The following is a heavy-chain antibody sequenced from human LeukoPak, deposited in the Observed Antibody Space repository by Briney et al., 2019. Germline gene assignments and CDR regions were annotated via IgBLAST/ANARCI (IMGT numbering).Heavy chain of an antibody. CDR3: ARDVGYTTGPYYYDSSGYDH. D-gene: IGHD3-22*01. CDR2: IYPSGST. CDR1: GGSTSGGRYY. Sequence: SETLSLTCSVSGGSTSGGRYYWNWIRQPAGRALEWIGRIYPSGSTNYNTSLKSRVTISVDTSKNQFSLKLSSVTAADTAVYYCARDVGYTTGPYYYDSSGYDHWGQGTLVTVSS. V-gene: IGHV4-61*02. J-gene: IGHJ4*02.